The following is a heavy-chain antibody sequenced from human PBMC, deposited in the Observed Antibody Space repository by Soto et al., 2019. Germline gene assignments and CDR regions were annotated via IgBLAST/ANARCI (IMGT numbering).Heavy chain of an antibody. CDR2: ISGSGGST. CDR3: AKEHSIAPHPVFDY. Sequence: PXGSLRLTCAASGFTFSSYTMSWVRQAPGKGLEWVSAISGSGGSTYYADSVKGRFTISRDNSKNTLYLQMNSLRAEDTAVYYCAKEHSIAPHPVFDYWGQGTLVTVSS. J-gene: IGHJ4*02. CDR1: GFTFSSYT. V-gene: IGHV3-23*01. D-gene: IGHD6-6*01.